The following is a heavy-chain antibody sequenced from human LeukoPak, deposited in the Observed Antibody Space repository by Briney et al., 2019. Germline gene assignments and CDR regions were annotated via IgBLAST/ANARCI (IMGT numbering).Heavy chain of an antibody. D-gene: IGHD3-16*02. CDR3: ARDFFAFGGVIALLDY. J-gene: IGHJ4*02. V-gene: IGHV3-20*04. CDR1: GFTFDDYG. CDR2: INWSGGST. Sequence: GGSLRLSCAASGFTFDDYGLSWVRQAPGKGLEWVSGINWSGGSTGYADSVKGRFTISRDNAKKSLYLQMNSLRDEDTAVYYCARDFFAFGGVIALLDYWGQGTLVTVSS.